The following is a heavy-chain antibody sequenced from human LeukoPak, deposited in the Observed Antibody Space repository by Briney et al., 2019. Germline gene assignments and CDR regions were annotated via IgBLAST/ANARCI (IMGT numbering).Heavy chain of an antibody. CDR1: GYTFTDYY. CDR3: AGEYCSGGSCRQGFDY. CDR2: INPNSGDT. D-gene: IGHD2-15*01. Sequence: ASVKVSCTASGYTFTDYYMHWVRQAPGQGFEWMGWINPNSGDTNHAQNFQGRVTLTRDTSISTAYMELSSLRSDDSAVYYCAGEYCSGGSCRQGFDYWGQGTLVTVSS. V-gene: IGHV1-2*02. J-gene: IGHJ4*02.